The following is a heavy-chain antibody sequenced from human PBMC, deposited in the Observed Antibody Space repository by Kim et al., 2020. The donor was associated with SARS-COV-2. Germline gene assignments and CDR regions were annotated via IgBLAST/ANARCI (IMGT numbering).Heavy chain of an antibody. CDR2: INPSSANT. CDR1: GYTFTSYW. D-gene: IGHD1-26*01. Sequence: ASVKVSCKASGYTFTSYWIHWVRHTPGQGLEWMGMINPSSANTRYAQSFQGRVTTTSDTSTSTASMELSSLTSEDTAVYYCARAWDQNFDFWGQGTLVTVSS. CDR3: ARAWDQNFDF. J-gene: IGHJ4*02. V-gene: IGHV1-46*01.